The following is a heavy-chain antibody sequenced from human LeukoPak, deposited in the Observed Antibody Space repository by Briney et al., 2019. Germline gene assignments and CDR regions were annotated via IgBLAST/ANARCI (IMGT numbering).Heavy chain of an antibody. CDR3: ARDRSSGWHVVGYFDL. CDR1: GFTFSSYS. CDR2: ISSSSSYI. J-gene: IGHJ2*01. Sequence: PGGSLRLSCAASGFTFSSYSMNWVRQAPGKGLEWVSSISSSSSYIYYADSVKGRFTISRDNAKNSLYLQMNSLRAEDTAVYYCARDRSSGWHVVGYFDLWGRGTLVTVSS. V-gene: IGHV3-21*01. D-gene: IGHD6-19*01.